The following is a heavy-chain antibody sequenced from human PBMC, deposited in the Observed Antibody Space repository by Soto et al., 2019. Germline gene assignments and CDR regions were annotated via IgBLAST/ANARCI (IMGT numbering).Heavy chain of an antibody. CDR2: IYYSGST. Sequence: SETLSLTCTVSGGSISSYYWSWIRQPPGKGLEWIGYIYYSGSTNYNPSLKSRVTISVDTSKNQFSLKLSSVTAADTAVYYCAATTTVTTIWGQGTLVTVSS. CDR3: AATTTVTTI. CDR1: GGSISSYY. J-gene: IGHJ4*02. V-gene: IGHV4-59*01. D-gene: IGHD4-17*01.